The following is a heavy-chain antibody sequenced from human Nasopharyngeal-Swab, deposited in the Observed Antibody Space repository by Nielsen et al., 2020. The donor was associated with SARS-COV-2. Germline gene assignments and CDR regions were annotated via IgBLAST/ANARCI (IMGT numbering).Heavy chain of an antibody. V-gene: IGHV3-33*01. Sequence: VCQAPGKGLEWVAVIWYDGSNKYYADSVKGRFTISRDNSKNTLYLQMNSLRAEDTAVYYCARDVIAVAGTLNWFDPWGQGTLVTVSS. J-gene: IGHJ5*02. CDR3: ARDVIAVAGTLNWFDP. D-gene: IGHD6-19*01. CDR2: IWYDGSNK.